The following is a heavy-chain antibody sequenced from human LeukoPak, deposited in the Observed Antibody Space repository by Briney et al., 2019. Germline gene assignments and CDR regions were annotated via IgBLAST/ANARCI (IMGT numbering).Heavy chain of an antibody. CDR3: ARGLGYCSTTTCYGELPGDY. V-gene: IGHV1-18*01. J-gene: IGHJ4*02. CDR2: VSGHNGNT. Sequence: GASVKVSCKASGGTFSSYAISWVRQAPGQGLEWMGRVSGHNGNTQYAENLQGRVTMTIDTSTTTAHMELRSLRSDDTAVYYCARGLGYCSTTTCYGELPGDYWSQGTLVTVSS. D-gene: IGHD2-2*01. CDR1: GGTFSSYA.